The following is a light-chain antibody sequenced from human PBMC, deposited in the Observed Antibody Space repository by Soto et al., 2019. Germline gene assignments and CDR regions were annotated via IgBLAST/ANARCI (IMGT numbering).Light chain of an antibody. CDR2: DAS. Sequence: EVVLTQSPATLSLSPGERATLSCRASQSIRTSLAWYQQKPGQAPRLVIFDASNRANGVPARFGGSGSGTDFTLTINSLEPEDFAVYYCQQRNVWPPITFGQGTRLET. CDR3: QQRNVWPPIT. J-gene: IGKJ5*01. V-gene: IGKV3-11*01. CDR1: QSIRTS.